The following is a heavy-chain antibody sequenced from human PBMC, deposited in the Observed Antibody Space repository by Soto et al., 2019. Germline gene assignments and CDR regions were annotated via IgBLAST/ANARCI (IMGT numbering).Heavy chain of an antibody. V-gene: IGHV5-51*01. D-gene: IGHD2-8*01. J-gene: IGHJ6*01. CDR3: VREGYCTKRVCYKYYCNGMDG. CDR2: IYPGDSDT. CDR1: GYSFTSYW. Sequence: PGESLKISCKGSGYSFTSYWIGWVRQMPGKVLEWVGIIYPGDSDTRYSPSFQGQVTISADKSISTAYLQWSSLKASDTAMYYCVREGYCTKRVCYKYYCNGMDGWGXGTTV.